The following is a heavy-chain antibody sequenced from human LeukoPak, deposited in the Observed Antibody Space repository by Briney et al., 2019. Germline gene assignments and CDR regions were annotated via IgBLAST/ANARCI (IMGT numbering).Heavy chain of an antibody. J-gene: IGHJ4*02. V-gene: IGHV3-23*01. CDR1: GFNFANHA. D-gene: IGHD2-21*02. CDR3: VREDTPATANY. Sequence: GGSLRLSCAASGFNFANHAMSWVRQTAGKGLEWVSAISGGGDITYYADSVKGRFTISRDNSKDTLFLQMHSLRPGDTAVYYCVREDTPATANYWGQGTLVTVSS. CDR2: ISGGGDIT.